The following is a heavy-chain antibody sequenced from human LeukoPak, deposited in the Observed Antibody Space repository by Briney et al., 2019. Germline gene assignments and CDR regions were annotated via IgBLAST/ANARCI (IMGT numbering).Heavy chain of an antibody. CDR3: ARHSSDSSGYYNFDY. CDR2: IHTSGST. D-gene: IGHD3-22*01. J-gene: IGHJ4*02. Sequence: PSETLSLTCTVSGGSISSYYWSWIRQPPGKGLEWIGYIHTSGSTNYNPSLKSRVTISVDTSKNQFSLKLSSVTAADTAVYYCARHSSDSSGYYNFDYWGQGTLVTVSS. CDR1: GGSISSYY. V-gene: IGHV4-4*09.